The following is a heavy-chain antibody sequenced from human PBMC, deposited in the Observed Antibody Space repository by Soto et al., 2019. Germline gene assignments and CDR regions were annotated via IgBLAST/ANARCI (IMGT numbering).Heavy chain of an antibody. V-gene: IGHV3-23*01. CDR1: GFSFSSYA. J-gene: IGHJ4*02. CDR2: ISARGGSL. Sequence: EVQLLESGGGLVQPGGSLRLSCAASGFSFSSYAMVWVRQAPGMGLEWVSVISARGGSLYFADSVKGRFTISRDNSKNVLSLEMNSLRAEDTATYFFAKGSIEYSAAVDNWGQGTLVVVSS. CDR3: AKGSIEYSAAVDN. D-gene: IGHD5-12*01.